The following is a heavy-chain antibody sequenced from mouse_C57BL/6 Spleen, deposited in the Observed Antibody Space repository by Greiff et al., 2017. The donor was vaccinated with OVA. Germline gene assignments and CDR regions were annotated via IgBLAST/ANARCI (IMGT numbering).Heavy chain of an antibody. CDR1: GYTFPSYW. J-gene: IGHJ4*01. Sequence: QVQLQQPGAELVRPGSSVKLSCKASGYTFPSYWMHWVKQRPIQGLEWIGNIDPSDSETHYNQKFKDKATLPVDKSSSTAYMQLSSLTSEDSAVYYCARNPPPYYSNYGGAMDYWGQGTSVTVSS. CDR2: IDPSDSET. V-gene: IGHV1-52*01. CDR3: ARNPPPYYSNYGGAMDY. D-gene: IGHD2-5*01.